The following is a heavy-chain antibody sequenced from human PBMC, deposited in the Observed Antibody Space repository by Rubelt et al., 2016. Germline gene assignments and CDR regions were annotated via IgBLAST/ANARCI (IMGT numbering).Heavy chain of an antibody. V-gene: IGHV4-38-2*02. D-gene: IGHD3-10*01. J-gene: IGHJ4*02. Sequence: QVQLQESGPGLVKPSETLSLTCTVSGYSINNGYYWGWIRQPPGKGLEWIARFFHDGSTKYNPSLKSRVTISKDGSKNQSSLNRSSVTAADTAVYYCARPTGASSASGSFLVWGQGTLVTVSS. CDR1: GYSINNGYY. CDR3: ARPTGASSASGSFLV. CDR2: FFHDGST.